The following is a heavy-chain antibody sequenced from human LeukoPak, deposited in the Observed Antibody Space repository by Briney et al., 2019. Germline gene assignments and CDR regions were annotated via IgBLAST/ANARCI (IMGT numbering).Heavy chain of an antibody. CDR3: ASRGAYSSSWYGGYYFDY. J-gene: IGHJ4*02. D-gene: IGHD6-13*01. CDR2: IKQDGSEK. Sequence: GGSLRLSCAASGFTFSSYWMSWVRQAPGKGLEWVANIKQDGSEKYYVDSVKGRFTISRDNAKNSLYLQMNSLRAEDTAVYYCASRGAYSSSWYGGYYFDYWGQGTLVTVSS. CDR1: GFTFSSYW. V-gene: IGHV3-7*01.